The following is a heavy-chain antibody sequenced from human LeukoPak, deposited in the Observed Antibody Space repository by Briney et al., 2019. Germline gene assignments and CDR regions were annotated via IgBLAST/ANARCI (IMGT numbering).Heavy chain of an antibody. J-gene: IGHJ4*02. CDR3: ARDHNWGPDY. D-gene: IGHD7-27*01. CDR1: GYTFTDHY. Sequence: GASVKVSCKASGYTFTDHYFHWVRQAPGKGLEWVGWIHPRTGVTHYAQKFQVRVTLTRDTSISTAYMELSGLRSDDTAVYYCARDHNWGPDYWGQGTLVTVPS. CDR2: IHPRTGVT. V-gene: IGHV1-2*02.